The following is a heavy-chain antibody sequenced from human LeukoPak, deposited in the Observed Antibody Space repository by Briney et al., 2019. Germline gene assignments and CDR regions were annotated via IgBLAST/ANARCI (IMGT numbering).Heavy chain of an antibody. D-gene: IGHD4-23*01. J-gene: IGHJ4*02. CDR2: IYTSGST. CDR1: GGSITNYY. V-gene: IGHV4-4*07. Sequence: SETLSLTCTVSGGSITNYYWTWIRQPAGKGLEWIGRIYTSGSTSYNPSLKSRVTISVDKSNNQFSLRLNSVTAADTAVYYCARNAGNSDVDYWGQGTLVTVSS. CDR3: ARNAGNSDVDY.